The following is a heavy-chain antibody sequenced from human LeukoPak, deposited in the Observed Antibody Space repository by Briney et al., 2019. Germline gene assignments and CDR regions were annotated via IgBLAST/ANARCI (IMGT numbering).Heavy chain of an antibody. Sequence: SENLSLTCTVSGGSISTYYWSWIRQPPGKGLEWIGYISYSGSTNYNPSLKSRVTISVDTSKNQFSLKLSSVTAADTAVYYCATTYYDFWSGLDYWGQGTLVTVSS. J-gene: IGHJ4*02. CDR2: ISYSGST. V-gene: IGHV4-59*08. CDR1: GGSISTYY. CDR3: ATTYYDFWSGLDY. D-gene: IGHD3-3*01.